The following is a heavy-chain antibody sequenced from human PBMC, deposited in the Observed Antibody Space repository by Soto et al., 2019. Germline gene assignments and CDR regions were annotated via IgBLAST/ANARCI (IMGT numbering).Heavy chain of an antibody. J-gene: IGHJ6*03. Sequence: LGESLKISCKGSGYSFTSYWIGWVRQMPGKGLEWMGIIYPGDSDTRYSPSFQGQVTMTTGTSTSTAYMELRGLRSDDSAVYYCAKVMAITKYFYYYMDVWGKGTTVTVSS. V-gene: IGHV5-51*01. CDR1: GYSFTSYW. CDR3: AKVMAITKYFYYYMDV. CDR2: IYPGDSDT. D-gene: IGHD1-20*01.